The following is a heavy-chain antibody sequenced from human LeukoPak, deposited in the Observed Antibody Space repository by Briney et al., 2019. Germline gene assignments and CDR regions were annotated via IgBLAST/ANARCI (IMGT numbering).Heavy chain of an antibody. CDR2: ISGDGSTT. J-gene: IGHJ4*02. Sequence: PGGSLRLSCAVSGFTFTDYWMHWVRQAPGKGLVWVSRISGDGSTTAYADSVKGRFTISRDNAKSTLYLQINSLRTEDTAIYYCAREIPTAYWGQGTQVTVSS. CDR1: GFTFTDYW. CDR3: AREIPTAY. V-gene: IGHV3-74*01.